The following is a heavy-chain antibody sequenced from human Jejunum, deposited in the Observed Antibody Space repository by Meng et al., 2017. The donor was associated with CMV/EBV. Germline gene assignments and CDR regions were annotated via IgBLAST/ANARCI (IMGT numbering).Heavy chain of an antibody. V-gene: IGHV3-7*01. Sequence: SGFTFGTYWMNWVRQVPGRGLEWVANIKQDGTERYYVESVTGRFTISRNNAKDSLFLDMDGLRAEDTAVYYCARQKCGGDCDMDVWGQGTTVTVSS. D-gene: IGHD2-21*01. CDR3: ARQKCGGDCDMDV. CDR1: GFTFGTYW. J-gene: IGHJ6*02. CDR2: IKQDGTER.